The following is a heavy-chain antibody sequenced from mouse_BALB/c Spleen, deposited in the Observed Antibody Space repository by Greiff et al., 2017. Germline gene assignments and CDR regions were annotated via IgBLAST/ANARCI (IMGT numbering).Heavy chain of an antibody. CDR3: AFYAMDY. Sequence: VKLMESGPGLVAPSQSLSITCTVSGFSLTSYDISWIRQPPGKGLEWLGVIWTGGGTNYNSAFMSRLSISKDNSKSQVFLKMNSLQANDTAIYYCAFYAMDYWGQGTSVTVSS. CDR1: GFSLTSYD. V-gene: IGHV2-9-2*01. J-gene: IGHJ4*01. CDR2: IWTGGGT.